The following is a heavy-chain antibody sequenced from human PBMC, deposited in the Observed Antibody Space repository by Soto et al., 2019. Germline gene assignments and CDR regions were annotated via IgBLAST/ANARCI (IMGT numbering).Heavy chain of an antibody. V-gene: IGHV1-69*13. Sequence: GASVKVSCKASGGTFSSYAISWVRQAPGQGLGWMGGIIPIFGTANYAQKFQGRVTITADESTSTAYMELSSLRSEDTAVYYCARAPNSGFDPWGQGTLVTVSS. CDR2: IIPIFGTA. CDR1: GGTFSSYA. D-gene: IGHD2-21*01. CDR3: ARAPNSGFDP. J-gene: IGHJ5*02.